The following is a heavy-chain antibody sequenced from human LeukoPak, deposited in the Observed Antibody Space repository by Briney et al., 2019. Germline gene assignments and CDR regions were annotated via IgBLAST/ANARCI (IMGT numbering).Heavy chain of an antibody. CDR2: IKEDGSEK. V-gene: IGHV3-7*01. J-gene: IGHJ4*02. D-gene: IGHD4-17*01. Sequence: GGSLRLSCAASGFTFSSYEMNWVRQAPGKGLEWVANIKEDGSEKYYVDSVKGRFTISRDNAKNSLYLQMNSLRAEDTAVYYCARGDYYGDFRNDYWGQGTLVTVSS. CDR1: GFTFSSYE. CDR3: ARGDYYGDFRNDY.